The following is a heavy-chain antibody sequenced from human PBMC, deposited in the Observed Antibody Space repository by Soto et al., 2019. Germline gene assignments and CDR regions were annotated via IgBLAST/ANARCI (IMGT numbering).Heavy chain of an antibody. D-gene: IGHD3-22*01. Sequence: LRLSCAASGFTFSDYYMSWIRQAPGKGLEWVSYISSSGSTIYYADSVKGRFTISRDNAKNSLYLQMNSLRAEDTAVYYCARDYYDSSGSQVWFDPWGQGTLVTVSS. CDR2: ISSSGSTI. CDR3: ARDYYDSSGSQVWFDP. V-gene: IGHV3-11*01. CDR1: GFTFSDYY. J-gene: IGHJ5*02.